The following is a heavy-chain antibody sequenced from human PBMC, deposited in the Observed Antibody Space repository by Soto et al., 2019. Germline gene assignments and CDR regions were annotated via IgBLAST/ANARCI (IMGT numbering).Heavy chain of an antibody. CDR2: ISGGSISSTI. CDR1: EFTFSSYS. V-gene: IGHV3-48*01. CDR3: ATGYFDL. J-gene: IGHJ2*01. Sequence: EVQLVESGGGLIQPGGSLRLSCAASEFTFSSYSMNWVRQAPGKGLEWVSYISGGSISSTIYYADSAKGRFTISRDNAKNSLNLQMNSLRAEDTVVYYCATGYFDLWGRGTLVTVSS.